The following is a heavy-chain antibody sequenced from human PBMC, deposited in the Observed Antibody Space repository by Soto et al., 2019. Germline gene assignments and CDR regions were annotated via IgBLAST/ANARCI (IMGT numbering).Heavy chain of an antibody. CDR2: VNSDGSST. V-gene: IGHV3-74*01. D-gene: IGHD6-6*01. Sequence: EVQLVESGGGLVQPGGSLRLSCATSGFTFSSFWMHWVRQAPGKVLVWVSRVNSDGSSTSYADSVKGRFTISRDNAKNTLYLQMNSLRADDTAVYYCACPLYSSSCRYFDYWGQGTLVTVSS. CDR3: ACPLYSSSCRYFDY. J-gene: IGHJ4*02. CDR1: GFTFSSFW.